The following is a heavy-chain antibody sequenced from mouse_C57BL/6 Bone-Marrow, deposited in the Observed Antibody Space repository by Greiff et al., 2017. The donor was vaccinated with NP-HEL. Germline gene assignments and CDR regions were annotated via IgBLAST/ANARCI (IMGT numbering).Heavy chain of an antibody. V-gene: IGHV5-12*01. CDR1: GFTFSDYY. CDR2: ISNGGGST. CDR3: ARRAITTSPYWYFDV. Sequence: EVKLVESGGGLVQPGGSLKLSCAASGFTFSDYYMYWVRQTPEKRLEWVAYISNGGGSTYYPDTVKGRFTISRDNAKNTLYLQMSRLKSEDTAMYYCARRAITTSPYWYFDVWGTGTTVTVSS. D-gene: IGHD1-1*01. J-gene: IGHJ1*03.